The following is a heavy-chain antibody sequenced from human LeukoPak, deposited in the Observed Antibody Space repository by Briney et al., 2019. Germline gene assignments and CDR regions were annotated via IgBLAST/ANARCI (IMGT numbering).Heavy chain of an antibody. D-gene: IGHD3-22*01. CDR1: RGTFSSYA. CDR2: IIPIFGTA. V-gene: IGHV1-69*13. CDR3: ASGYYDSSGYWS. Sequence: AASVTVSCKASRGTFSSYAISWVRQAPGQGLEWMGGIIPIFGTANYAQKFQGRVTITADESTSTAYMELSSLRSEDTAVYYCASGYYDSSGYWSWGQGTLVTVSS. J-gene: IGHJ4*02.